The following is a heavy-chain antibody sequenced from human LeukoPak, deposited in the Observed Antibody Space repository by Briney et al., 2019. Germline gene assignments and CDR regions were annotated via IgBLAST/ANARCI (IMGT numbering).Heavy chain of an antibody. CDR3: PQHCSSTRCYAED. Sequence: AVGSLRVSCAASGFIFTNYAMIWVRQAPGKGLEWVSSIRGNAGTTYYAESVKGRFTISRDNSKNTLYLQMNSLRAEDPAVCYCPQHCSSTRCYAEDWGQGTLVTVSS. D-gene: IGHD2-2*01. J-gene: IGHJ4*02. V-gene: IGHV3-23*01. CDR1: GFIFTNYA. CDR2: IRGNAGTT.